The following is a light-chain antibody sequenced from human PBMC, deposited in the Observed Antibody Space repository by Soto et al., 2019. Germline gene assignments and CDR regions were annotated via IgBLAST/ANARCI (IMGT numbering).Light chain of an antibody. J-gene: IGLJ2*01. V-gene: IGLV2-11*01. CDR3: CSYRGTYILV. CDR2: DVS. Sequence: QSALTQPRSVSGSPGQSVTISCTGTTSDVGGYSYVSWYQQHPGKAPKVMIYDVSKRPSGVPDRFSGSKSGNTASLTISGLHADDEADYYCCSYRGTYILVFGGGTKLTVL. CDR1: TSDVGGYSY.